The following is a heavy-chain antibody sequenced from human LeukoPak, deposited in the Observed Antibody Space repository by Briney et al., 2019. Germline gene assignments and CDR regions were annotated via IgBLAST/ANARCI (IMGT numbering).Heavy chain of an antibody. CDR1: GFTFSSYW. CDR2: IKQDGSEK. V-gene: IGHV3-7*01. CDR3: ARAPWIQLWSYYFDY. D-gene: IGHD5-18*01. J-gene: IGHJ4*02. Sequence: PGGSLRLSCAASGFTFSSYWMSWVRQAPGKGLEWVANIKQDGSEKYYVDSVKDRFTMSRDNAKNSLYLQMNSLRAEDTAVYYCARAPWIQLWSYYFDYWGQGTLVTVSS.